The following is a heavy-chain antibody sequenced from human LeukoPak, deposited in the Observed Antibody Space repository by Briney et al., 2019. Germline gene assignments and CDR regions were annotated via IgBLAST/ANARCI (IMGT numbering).Heavy chain of an antibody. CDR3: ARDYYGSGSYYYFDY. Sequence: GGSLRLSCAASGFTFSSYSMNWVRQAPGKGLEWVSYISSSSSTIYYADSVKGRFTISRDNAKNSPYLQMNSLRAEDTAVYYCARDYYGSGSYYYFDYRGQGTLVTVSS. J-gene: IGHJ4*02. D-gene: IGHD3-10*01. CDR2: ISSSSSTI. V-gene: IGHV3-48*04. CDR1: GFTFSSYS.